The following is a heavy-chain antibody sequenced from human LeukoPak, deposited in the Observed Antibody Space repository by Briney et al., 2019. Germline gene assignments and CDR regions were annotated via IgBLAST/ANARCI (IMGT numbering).Heavy chain of an antibody. Sequence: SETLSLTCTVSGGSISSYYWSWIRQTPGKGLEWIGYIYYSGSTNYNPSLKSRVTISVDTSKNQFSLKLSSVTAADTAVYYCARGGIAVAVSFDYWGQGTLVTVSS. CDR3: ARGGIAVAVSFDY. J-gene: IGHJ4*02. V-gene: IGHV4-59*01. CDR1: GGSISSYY. D-gene: IGHD6-19*01. CDR2: IYYSGST.